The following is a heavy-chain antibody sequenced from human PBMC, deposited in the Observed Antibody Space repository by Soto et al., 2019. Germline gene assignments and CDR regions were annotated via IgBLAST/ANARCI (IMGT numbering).Heavy chain of an antibody. CDR2: IYYSGST. V-gene: IGHV4-30-4*01. CDR1: GGSISSGDYY. J-gene: IGHJ5*02. CDR3: ARGYYDSSGYSLWFDT. Sequence: PSETLSLTCTVSGGSISSGDYYWSWIRQPPGKGLEWIGYIYYSGSTYYNPSLKSRVTISVDTSKNQFSLKLSSVTAADTAVYYCARGYYDSSGYSLWFDTWGQGTLVTVSS. D-gene: IGHD3-22*01.